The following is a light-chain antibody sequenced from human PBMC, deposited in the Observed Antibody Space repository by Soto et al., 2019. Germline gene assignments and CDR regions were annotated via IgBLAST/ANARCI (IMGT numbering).Light chain of an antibody. J-gene: IGLJ2*01. CDR1: SSDVGYYNY. V-gene: IGLV2-8*01. CDR2: EVS. CDR3: SSYAGFNNFAV. Sequence: QSALTQPPSASGSPGQSVTISCTGTSSDVGYYNYVSWYQQHPGKAPKLMIYEVSKRPSGVSDRFSGSKSGNTASLTVSGLQAEDEADYYCSSYAGFNNFAVFGGGTKLTVL.